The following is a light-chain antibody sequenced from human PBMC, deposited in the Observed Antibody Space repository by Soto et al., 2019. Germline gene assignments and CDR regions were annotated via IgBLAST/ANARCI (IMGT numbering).Light chain of an antibody. Sequence: DVVLTQIPLSLSVTPGQPASLSCKSSESLLHRDGRTYLSWYLQKPGQPPKLLIYEVSNRFSGVRDRFSGRESGTDFTLKISRLEAEDVGIYVCMQSVQLHTFGQGTQLEIK. CDR1: ESLLHRDGRTY. CDR3: MQSVQLHT. J-gene: IGKJ2*01. V-gene: IGKV2D-29*01. CDR2: EVS.